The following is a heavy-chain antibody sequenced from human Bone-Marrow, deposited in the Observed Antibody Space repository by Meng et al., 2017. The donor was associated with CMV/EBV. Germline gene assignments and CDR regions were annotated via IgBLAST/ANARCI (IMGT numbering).Heavy chain of an antibody. D-gene: IGHD2-8*01. CDR1: GFTFSSYT. V-gene: IGHV3-48*04. J-gene: IGHJ4*02. CDR3: ARSLFDTNDPFDY. Sequence: GESLKISCVASGFTFSSYTMNWVRQAPGKGLEWLSYISNSGSAKYYADSLRGRFTVSRDNARNSLYLQMNSLRADDTAVYYCARSLFDTNDPFDYWGQGTVATVSS. CDR2: ISNSGSAK.